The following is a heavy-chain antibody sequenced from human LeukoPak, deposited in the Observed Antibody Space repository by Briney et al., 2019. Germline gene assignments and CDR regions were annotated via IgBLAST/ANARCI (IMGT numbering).Heavy chain of an antibody. CDR2: ISSSSSYI. CDR3: ARDRATIFGVATWDV. CDR1: GFTFSSYS. V-gene: IGHV3-21*01. Sequence: GGSLRLSCAASGFTFSSYSMNWVRQAPGKGLEWVSSISSSSSYIYYADSVKGRFTISRDNAKNSLYLQMNSLRAEDTAVYYCARDRATIFGVATWDVWGKGTTVTVSS. D-gene: IGHD3-3*01. J-gene: IGHJ6*04.